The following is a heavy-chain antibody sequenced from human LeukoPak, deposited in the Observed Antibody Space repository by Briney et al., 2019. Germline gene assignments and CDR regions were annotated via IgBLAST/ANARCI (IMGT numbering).Heavy chain of an antibody. CDR1: GYSISSGYY. V-gene: IGHV4-38-2*02. Sequence: NPSETLSLTCTVSGYSISSGYYWGWIRQPPGKGLEWIGSIYHSRSNYYNPSLKSRVTISVDTSKSQFSLKMSSVTAADTAVYYCARDVGRWLQSLYFDYWGQGTLVTVSS. CDR2: IYHSRSN. CDR3: ARDVGRWLQSLYFDY. D-gene: IGHD5-24*01. J-gene: IGHJ4*02.